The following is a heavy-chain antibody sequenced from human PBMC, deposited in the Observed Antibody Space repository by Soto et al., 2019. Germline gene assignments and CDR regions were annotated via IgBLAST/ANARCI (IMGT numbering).Heavy chain of an antibody. Sequence: GASVKVSCKASGYTFTGYYMHWVRQAPGQGLEWMGWINPNSGGTNYAQKFQGRVTMTRDTSISTAYMELSRLRSDDTAVYYCARFVVVPAAPHFDYWGQGTLVTVSS. V-gene: IGHV1-2*02. CDR2: INPNSGGT. J-gene: IGHJ4*02. CDR3: ARFVVVPAAPHFDY. D-gene: IGHD2-2*01. CDR1: GYTFTGYY.